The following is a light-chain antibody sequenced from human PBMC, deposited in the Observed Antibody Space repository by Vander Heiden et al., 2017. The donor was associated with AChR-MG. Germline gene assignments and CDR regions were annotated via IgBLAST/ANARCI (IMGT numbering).Light chain of an antibody. V-gene: IGKV2-28*01. CDR3: MQTLQAPLT. CDR1: QSLLYSNGYNY. Sequence: DFVMTQSPLSLPVTPGEQATISCRCSQSLLYSNGYNYLDWYLQKPGQSPQILIYLGSNRAPGVPDRFSGSGSGTDFTLKISRVEAEDVGVYYCMQTLQAPLTFGQGTKLEI. CDR2: LGS. J-gene: IGKJ2*01.